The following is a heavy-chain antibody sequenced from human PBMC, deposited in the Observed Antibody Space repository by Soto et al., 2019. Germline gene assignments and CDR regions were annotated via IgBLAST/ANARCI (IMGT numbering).Heavy chain of an antibody. V-gene: IGHV1-46*01. D-gene: IGHD1-26*01. J-gene: IGHJ5*02. CDR3: ARSSGGNFGIIIEGTNWFAP. CDR1: RDTFTSYY. Sequence: ASVKVSCKAPRDTFTSYYINWVRQAPGQGLEWMGVINPHGGSTAYAQKFKGRVTLTRDTSASTVYMEVSSLTSEDTAMYYCARSSGGNFGIIIEGTNWFAPWGQETLVTAPQ. CDR2: INPHGGST.